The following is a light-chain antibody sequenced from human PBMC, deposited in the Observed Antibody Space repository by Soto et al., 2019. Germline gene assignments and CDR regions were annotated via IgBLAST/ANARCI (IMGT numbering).Light chain of an antibody. J-gene: IGKJ2*01. CDR3: QHYDGSPRT. Sequence: ETVLTQSPGTVSLSPGERATLSCTPSQSFRSNYLAWYHQKPGQAPRLLIYGVFSRATGIPDRFSGSGAETDFTLTISGLEPEDSAVYYCQHYDGSPRTFGQGTKLDI. CDR2: GVF. V-gene: IGKV3-20*01. CDR1: QSFRSNY.